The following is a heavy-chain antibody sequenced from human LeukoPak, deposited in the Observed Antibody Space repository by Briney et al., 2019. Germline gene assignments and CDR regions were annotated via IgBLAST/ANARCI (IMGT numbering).Heavy chain of an antibody. V-gene: IGHV4-39*07. Sequence: SSETLSLTCTVSSGSIRNSNYYWGWIRQPPGKGLEWIGSVFYDGSFYYSPSLKSRVTISVDTSKNQFSLKLSSVTAAGKAVYYCARSCRILDIVATIRARLGGNGFDIWGQGAMVTVSS. CDR1: SGSIRNSNYY. CDR2: VFYDGSF. D-gene: IGHD5-12*01. CDR3: ARSCRILDIVATIRARLGGNGFDI. J-gene: IGHJ3*02.